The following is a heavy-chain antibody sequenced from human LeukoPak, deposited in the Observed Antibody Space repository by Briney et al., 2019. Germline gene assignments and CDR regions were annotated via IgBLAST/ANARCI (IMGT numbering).Heavy chain of an antibody. V-gene: IGHV4-61*08. D-gene: IGHD6-13*01. CDR3: ARVTMYSKVIDY. CDR1: GGSIRSGDYY. J-gene: IGHJ4*02. CDR2: IYYSGST. Sequence: SETLSLTCTVSGGSIRSGDYYWSWIRQPPGKGLEWIGYIYYSGSTNYNPSLRSRVTISVDTSKNQFSLRLSSVTAADTAVYYCARVTMYSKVIDYWGQGTLVTVSS.